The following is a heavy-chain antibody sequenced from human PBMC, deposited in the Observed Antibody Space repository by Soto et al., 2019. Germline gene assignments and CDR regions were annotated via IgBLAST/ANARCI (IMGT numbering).Heavy chain of an antibody. V-gene: IGHV1-3*01. CDR3: ARDSELVQMPGTGWFDP. D-gene: IGHD1-1*01. J-gene: IGHJ5*02. CDR1: GYIFTTSG. CDR2: INAANGDT. Sequence: QVHLVQSGAELKKPGASVRISCEASGYIFTTSGIHWVRQAPGQTLEWMGWINAANGDTKYSQKFQGRVTITRDTFASTAYMDLSSLRDEDTSVYYCARDSELVQMPGTGWFDPWGQGTVVTVSS.